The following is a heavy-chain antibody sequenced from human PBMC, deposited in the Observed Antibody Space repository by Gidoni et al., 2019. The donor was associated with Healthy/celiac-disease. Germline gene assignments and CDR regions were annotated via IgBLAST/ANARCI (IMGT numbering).Heavy chain of an antibody. D-gene: IGHD2-2*01. CDR2: ISSSSSYI. CDR1: GLTFSSYS. J-gene: IGHJ3*02. V-gene: IGHV3-21*01. CDR3: ARDLTEEYLLGAFDI. Sequence: EVQLVESGGGLVKPGGSLRLSCAASGLTFSSYSMTWVRQAPGKRLEWVSSISSSSSYIYYADSVKGRFTISRDNAKNSLYLQMNSLRAEDTSVYYCARDLTEEYLLGAFDIWGQGTMVTVSS.